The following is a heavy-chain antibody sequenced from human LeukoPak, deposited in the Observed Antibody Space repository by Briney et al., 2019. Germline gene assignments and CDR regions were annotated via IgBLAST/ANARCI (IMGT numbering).Heavy chain of an antibody. CDR3: ARYSGYDYVIDYYYMDV. Sequence: GASVKVSCKASGYTFTRYYMHWVRQAPGQGLEWMGWINPNSGGTNYAQKFQGRVTMTRDTSISTAYMDLSRLRSDDTAVYYCARYSGYDYVIDYYYMDVWGKGTTVTVSS. CDR1: GYTFTRYY. CDR2: INPNSGGT. V-gene: IGHV1-2*02. D-gene: IGHD5-12*01. J-gene: IGHJ6*03.